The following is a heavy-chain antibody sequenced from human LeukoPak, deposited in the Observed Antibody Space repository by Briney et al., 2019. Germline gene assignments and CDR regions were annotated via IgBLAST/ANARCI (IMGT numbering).Heavy chain of an antibody. CDR3: AKAYYDSTGYYGY. CDR2: ISGSGGST. V-gene: IGHV3-23*01. Sequence: GGSLRLSCAASGFTFSSYAMSWVRQAPGKGLEWVSPISGSGGSTYYADSVKGRFTISRDNSKNTLYLQMNSLRAEDTAVYYCAKAYYDSTGYYGYWGQGTLVTVSS. J-gene: IGHJ4*02. D-gene: IGHD3-22*01. CDR1: GFTFSSYA.